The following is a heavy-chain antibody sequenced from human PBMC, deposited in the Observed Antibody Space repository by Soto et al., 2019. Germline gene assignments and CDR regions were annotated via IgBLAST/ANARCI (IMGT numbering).Heavy chain of an antibody. CDR3: ARSTYYDILTGSYYYYAMDV. CDR2: IYSEGTP. J-gene: IGHJ6*02. Sequence: LRLSCAASGFTVGSNYMSWVRQSPWKWLEWVSVIYSEGTPYYADSVKGRFTISRENSNNTLYLHMNNLRAEDTAVYYCARSTYYDILTGSYYYYAMDVWGQGTTVTVSS. CDR1: GFTVGSNY. D-gene: IGHD3-9*01. V-gene: IGHV3-53*01.